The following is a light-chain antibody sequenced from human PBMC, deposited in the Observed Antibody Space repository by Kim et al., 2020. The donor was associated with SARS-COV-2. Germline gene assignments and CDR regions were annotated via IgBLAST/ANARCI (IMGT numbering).Light chain of an antibody. CDR1: ILEDPY. V-gene: IGLV3-1*01. J-gene: IGLJ1*01. Sequence: SYELTQPPSVSVSPGQTASITCSGDILEDPYPCLYQQKPGPSPVLVIYQVTKRPSRIPNRFSGSNSGNTATLTISGTQPIDAPDYYCLALYSTTTHVFGT. CDR3: LALYSTTTHV. CDR2: QVT.